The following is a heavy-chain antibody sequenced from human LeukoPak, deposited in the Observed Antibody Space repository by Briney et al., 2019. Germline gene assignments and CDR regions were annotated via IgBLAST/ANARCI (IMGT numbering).Heavy chain of an antibody. CDR3: ARESLLWFGESRAFDI. V-gene: IGHV4-59*01. CDR1: GGSISSYY. D-gene: IGHD3-10*01. J-gene: IGHJ3*02. Sequence: PSETLSLTCTVSGGSISSYYWSWIRQPPGKGLEWIGYIYYSRSTNYNPSLKSRVTISVDTSKNQFSLKLSSVTAADTAVYYCARESLLWFGESRAFDIWGQGTMVTVSS. CDR2: IYYSRST.